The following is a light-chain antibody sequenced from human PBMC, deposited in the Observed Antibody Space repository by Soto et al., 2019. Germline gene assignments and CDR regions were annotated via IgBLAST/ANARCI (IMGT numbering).Light chain of an antibody. CDR3: QQYNNWPWT. V-gene: IGKV3-15*01. J-gene: IGKJ1*01. Sequence: EIVLTQSPATLSVSPGERATLSCRASQSISDTLAWYQQKPGQAPRLLIHGASTRATGFPAMFSGSGSGTDFTVTISSVQSEDFAVYYCQQYNNWPWTFGQGTKVDI. CDR2: GAS. CDR1: QSISDT.